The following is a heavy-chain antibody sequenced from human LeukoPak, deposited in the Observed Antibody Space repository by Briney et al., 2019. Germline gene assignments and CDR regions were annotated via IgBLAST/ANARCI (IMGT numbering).Heavy chain of an antibody. Sequence: PGGSLRLSCAASGFTFSNYAMSWVRQAPGKGLEWVSAISGSGGSGGSTYYADSVKGRFTISGDNSKNTLYLQMNFLRAEDTAVYYCAKVFGNWYFDLWGRGTVVTVSS. CDR2: ISGSGGSGGST. CDR1: GFTFSNYA. D-gene: IGHD3-16*01. J-gene: IGHJ2*01. V-gene: IGHV3-23*01. CDR3: AKVFGNWYFDL.